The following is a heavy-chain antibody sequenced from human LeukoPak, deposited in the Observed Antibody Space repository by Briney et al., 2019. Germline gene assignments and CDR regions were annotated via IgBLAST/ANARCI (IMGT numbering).Heavy chain of an antibody. J-gene: IGHJ4*02. CDR2: INHSGST. D-gene: IGHD2-2*01. CDR1: GGSFSGYY. Sequence: PSETLSLTCAVYGGSFSGYYWSWIRQPPGKGLEWIGEINHSGSTNYNPSLKSRVTISVDTSKNQFSLKLSSVTAADTAVYYCARSTIVVVPAQFDYWGQGTLVTVSS. CDR3: ARSTIVVVPAQFDY. V-gene: IGHV4-34*01.